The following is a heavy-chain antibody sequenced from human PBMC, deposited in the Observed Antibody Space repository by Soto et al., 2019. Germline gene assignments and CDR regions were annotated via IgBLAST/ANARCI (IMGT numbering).Heavy chain of an antibody. D-gene: IGHD6-19*01. V-gene: IGHV3-48*02. Sequence: GSLRLSCAASGFTFSSYSMNWVRQAPGKGLEWSSYISSHSSTLHYADSVKGRFTISRDNAGNSLYLQMNSLRDEDTAVYYCVRDGSGNLYLNWFDPWGQGTLVTVS. CDR2: ISSHSSTL. J-gene: IGHJ5*02. CDR1: GFTFSSYS. CDR3: VRDGSGNLYLNWFDP.